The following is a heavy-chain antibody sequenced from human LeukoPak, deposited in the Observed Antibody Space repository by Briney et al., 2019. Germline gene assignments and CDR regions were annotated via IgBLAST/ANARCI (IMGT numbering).Heavy chain of an antibody. CDR3: ARHSGSGLIHP. D-gene: IGHD3-10*01. J-gene: IGHJ5*02. CDR2: IDNGGTT. CDR1: GFTISVNC. Sequence: GGSLRLSCAASGFTISVNCMIWVRQAPGKGLECVSIIDNGGTTYYPDSVKGRFTISRDNSANTLSLQMNSLRAEDTAFYYSARHSGSGLIHPWGQGTLVTVSS. V-gene: IGHV3-53*01.